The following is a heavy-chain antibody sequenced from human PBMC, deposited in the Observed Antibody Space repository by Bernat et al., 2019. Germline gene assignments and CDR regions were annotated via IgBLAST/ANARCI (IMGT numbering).Heavy chain of an antibody. J-gene: IGHJ4*02. V-gene: IGHV4-34*01. Sequence: QVQLQQWGAGLLKPSETLSLTCAVYGGSFSGYYWSWIRQPPVKGLEWIGEINHSGSTNYNPSLKSRVTISVDTSKHQFSLKLSSVTAADTAVYYCAGGENRVDYWGQGTLVTVSS. D-gene: IGHD1-14*01. CDR2: INHSGST. CDR3: AGGENRVDY. CDR1: GGSFSGYY.